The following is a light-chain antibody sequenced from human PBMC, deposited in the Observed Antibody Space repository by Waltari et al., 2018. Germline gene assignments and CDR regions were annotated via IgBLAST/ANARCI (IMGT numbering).Light chain of an antibody. CDR1: QDIKGW. Sequence: DIQMTQSPSVVSASVGDRVTITCRTSQDIKGWLAWYQQKPGRAPSLLIYGASNLQRGAPSRFSGSGYGTEFTLTISNLQPEDFATYYCQQVNSFPLTFGGGTTVDIK. V-gene: IGKV1-12*01. CDR3: QQVNSFPLT. J-gene: IGKJ4*01. CDR2: GAS.